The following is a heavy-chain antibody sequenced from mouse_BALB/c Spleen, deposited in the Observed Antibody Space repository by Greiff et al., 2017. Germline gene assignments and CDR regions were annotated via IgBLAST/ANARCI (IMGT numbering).Heavy chain of an antibody. CDR1: GFNIKDYY. CDR3: DASGTMYAIDY. D-gene: IGHD1-1*02. V-gene: IGHV14-4*02. CDR2: IDPENGDT. Sequence: EVQLQQSGAELVRPGASVKLSCTASGFNIKDYYMHWVKQRPEQGLEWIGWIDPENGDTEYAQKFQGKATLTADTSSTTSYMQLCSLTSEDTAVYYCDASGTMYAIDYWGQGTSLTVSS. J-gene: IGHJ4*01.